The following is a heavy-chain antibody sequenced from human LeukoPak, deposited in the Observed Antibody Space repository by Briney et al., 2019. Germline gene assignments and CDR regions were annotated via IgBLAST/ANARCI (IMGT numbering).Heavy chain of an antibody. J-gene: IGHJ6*02. CDR3: ARAPPGGGDLSYYYYGMDV. CDR1: GFTFSSYA. D-gene: IGHD2-21*01. V-gene: IGHV3-30-3*01. Sequence: GGSLRLSCAASGFTFSSYAMHWVRQAPGKGLEWVAVISYDGSNKYYADSVKGRFTISRDNSKSTLYLQVNSLRAEDTAVYYCARAPPGGGDLSYYYYGMDVWGQGTTVTVSS. CDR2: ISYDGSNK.